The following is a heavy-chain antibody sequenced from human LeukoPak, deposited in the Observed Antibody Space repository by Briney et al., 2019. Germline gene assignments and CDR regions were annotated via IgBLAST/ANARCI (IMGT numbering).Heavy chain of an antibody. Sequence: GRSLRLSCAASGFTFSSYGMHWVRQAPGKGLEWVAVISYDGSNKYYADSVKGRFTISRDNSKNTLYLQMYSLRAEDTAVYYCAKDSASYYSPYNWFDPWGQGTLVTVSS. CDR1: GFTFSSYG. D-gene: IGHD3-10*01. V-gene: IGHV3-30*18. CDR3: AKDSASYYSPYNWFDP. J-gene: IGHJ5*02. CDR2: ISYDGSNK.